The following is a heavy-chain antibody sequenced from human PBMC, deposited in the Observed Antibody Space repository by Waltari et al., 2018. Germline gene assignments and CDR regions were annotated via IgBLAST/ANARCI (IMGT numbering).Heavy chain of an antibody. V-gene: IGHV3-33*01. CDR1: GFTFSSNG. CDR3: ARMGPQLELHLAD. J-gene: IGHJ4*02. Sequence: QVQLVESGGGVVQPGRSLRLSCAASGFTFSSNGMHWFRQAPGQGLEWVAVIWYDGSNKYYADSVKGRFTISRDNSKNTLYLQMNSLRAEDTAVYYCARMGPQLELHLADWGQGTLVTVSS. D-gene: IGHD1-1*01. CDR2: IWYDGSNK.